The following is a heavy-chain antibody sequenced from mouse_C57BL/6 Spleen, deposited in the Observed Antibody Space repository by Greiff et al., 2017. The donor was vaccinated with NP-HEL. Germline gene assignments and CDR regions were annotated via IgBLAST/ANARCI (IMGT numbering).Heavy chain of an antibody. Sequence: EVQLVESGGGLVKPGGSLKLSCAASLFPFLLSSLSVFLPPPSPLLEWVATISDGGSYTYYPDNVKGRFTISRDNAKNNLYLQMSHLKSEDTAMYYCARDLGYYGSSYVGAMDDWGQGTSVTVSS. J-gene: IGHJ4*01. D-gene: IGHD1-1*01. CDR2: ISDGGSYT. CDR3: ARDLGYYGSSYVGAMDD. CDR1: LFPFLLSS. V-gene: IGHV5-4*01.